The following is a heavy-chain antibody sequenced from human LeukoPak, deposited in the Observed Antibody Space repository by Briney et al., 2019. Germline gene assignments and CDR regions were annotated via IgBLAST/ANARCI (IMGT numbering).Heavy chain of an antibody. D-gene: IGHD3-10*01. Sequence: ASVKVSCKASGYTFTSYGISWVRQAPGQGLEWMGWISAYNGNTNYAQELQGRVTMTTDTSTSTAYMELRSLRSDDTAVYYCARDDTMVRGVIPTFDYWGQGTLVTVSS. CDR1: GYTFTSYG. J-gene: IGHJ4*02. CDR2: ISAYNGNT. CDR3: ARDDTMVRGVIPTFDY. V-gene: IGHV1-18*01.